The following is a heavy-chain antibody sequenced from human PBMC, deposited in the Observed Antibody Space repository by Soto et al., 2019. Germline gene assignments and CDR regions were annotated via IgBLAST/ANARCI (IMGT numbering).Heavy chain of an antibody. CDR3: AAYTYYDFWSGSNWFDP. Sequence: TLSLTCTVSGGSISSGGYYWSWIRQHPGKGLEWIGYIYYSGSTYYNPSLKSRVTISVDTSKNQFSLKLSSVTAADTAVYYCAAYTYYDFWSGSNWFDPWGQGTLVTVSS. CDR2: IYYSGST. CDR1: GGSISSGGYY. D-gene: IGHD3-3*01. V-gene: IGHV4-31*03. J-gene: IGHJ5*02.